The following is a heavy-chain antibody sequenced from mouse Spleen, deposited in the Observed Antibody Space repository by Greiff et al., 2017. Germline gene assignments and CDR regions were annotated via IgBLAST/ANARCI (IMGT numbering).Heavy chain of an antibody. CDR2: IYPRDGST. CDR3: ANYYYEGGFAY. D-gene: IGHD1-1*01. Sequence: QVQLQQPGPELVKPGASVKLSCKASGYTFTSYDINWVKQRPGQGLEWIGWIYPRDGSTKYNEKFKGKATLTVDTSSSTAYMELHSLTSEDSAVYFCANYYYEGGFAYWGQGTLVTVSA. J-gene: IGHJ3*01. V-gene: IGHV1-85*01. CDR1: GYTFTSYD.